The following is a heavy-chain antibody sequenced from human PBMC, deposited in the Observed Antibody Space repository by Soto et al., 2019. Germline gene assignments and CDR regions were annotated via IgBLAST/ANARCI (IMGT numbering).Heavy chain of an antibody. CDR1: GGSISSSNW. V-gene: IGHV4-4*02. D-gene: IGHD3-10*01. CDR2: IYHSGST. Sequence: QVQLQESGPGLVKPSGTLSLTCAVSGGSISSSNWWSWVRQPPGKGLQWIGEIYHSGSTNYIPSLKSRVTISVDTSRNPFSLKLSSVTAADTAVYYCARRWGEGRVDYWGQGTLVTVSS. CDR3: ARRWGEGRVDY. J-gene: IGHJ4*02.